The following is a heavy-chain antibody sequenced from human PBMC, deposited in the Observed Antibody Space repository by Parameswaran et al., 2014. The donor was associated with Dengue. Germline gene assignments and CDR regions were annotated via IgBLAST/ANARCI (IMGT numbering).Heavy chain of an antibody. CDR2: IKQDGSEK. CDR3: ARARIAVADTAFDY. Sequence: RWIRQPPGKGLEWVANIKQDGSEKYYVDSVKGRFTISRDNAKNSLYLQMNSLRAEDTAVYYCARARIAVADTAFDYWGQGTLVTVSS. V-gene: IGHV3-7*03. J-gene: IGHJ4*02. D-gene: IGHD6-19*01.